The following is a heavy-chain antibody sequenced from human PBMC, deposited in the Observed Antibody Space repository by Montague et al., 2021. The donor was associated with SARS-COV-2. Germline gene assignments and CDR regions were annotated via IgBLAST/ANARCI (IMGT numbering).Heavy chain of an antibody. Sequence: SLRLSCAASGFTFSSYALHWVRQAPGKGPEWVAVISYNGRKTQYXXSLKGRATISRDNSKNTLYLQVNSLRTDDTGVYYCAREPKPVGYSYGYTFFEYWGQGSLVTVSS. CDR2: ISYNGRKT. D-gene: IGHD5-18*01. V-gene: IGHV3-30*03. CDR1: GFTFSSYA. J-gene: IGHJ4*02. CDR3: AREPKPVGYSYGYTFFEY.